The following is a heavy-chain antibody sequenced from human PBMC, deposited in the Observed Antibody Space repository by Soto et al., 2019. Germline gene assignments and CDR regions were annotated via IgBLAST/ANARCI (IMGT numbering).Heavy chain of an antibody. CDR1: GFSLSTRGEG. V-gene: IGHV2-5*02. Sequence: QINWKGSGPTLMKPTQTLTRTCTFTGFSLSTRGEGVGWIRQPPGKALEWLALIHWDDDKRYSPSLKSRLTITKDTSNNQVVLTMTNMDPVDTATYYCAHTHPSRFDYWGQGTLVTVSS. J-gene: IGHJ4*02. CDR2: IHWDDDK. CDR3: AHTHPSRFDY.